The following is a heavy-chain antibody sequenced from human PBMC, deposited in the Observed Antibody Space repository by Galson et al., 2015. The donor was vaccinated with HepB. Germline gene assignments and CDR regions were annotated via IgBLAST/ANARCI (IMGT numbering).Heavy chain of an antibody. CDR2: IDPSDPTDSYT. D-gene: IGHD3-10*01. CDR1: GYSFTNYW. Sequence: QSGAEVKKPGESLRISCKGSGYSFTNYWITWVRQLPGKGLEWMGRIDPSDPTDSYTNYGQSFHGQVTISIDKSISTAYLQWSSLKASDTAIYYCARDGSGSNLDDNYLYPWGQGTLVTVSS. CDR3: ARDGSGSNLDDNYLYP. V-gene: IGHV5-10-1*01. J-gene: IGHJ5*02.